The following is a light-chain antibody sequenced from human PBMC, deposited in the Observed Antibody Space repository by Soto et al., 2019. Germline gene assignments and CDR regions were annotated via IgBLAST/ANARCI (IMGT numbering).Light chain of an antibody. Sequence: QSALTQPASVSGSPGQSITISCTGTSSDVGTYNYVSWYQQQPGKAPKLMIYDVSNRPSGVSDRFSGSKSGNTASLTISGLQAEDEADYYCSSYTSSSTSVVFGGGTKLNVL. CDR2: DVS. CDR1: SSDVGTYNY. J-gene: IGLJ2*01. V-gene: IGLV2-14*01. CDR3: SSYTSSSTSVV.